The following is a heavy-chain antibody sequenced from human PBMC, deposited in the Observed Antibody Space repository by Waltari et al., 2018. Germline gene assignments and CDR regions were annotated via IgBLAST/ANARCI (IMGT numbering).Heavy chain of an antibody. CDR3: AKEAVQYDYVWGSYRSRRWFDP. V-gene: IGHV3-23*01. CDR2: ISGSGGST. CDR1: GFTFSSYA. J-gene: IGHJ5*02. Sequence: EVQLLESGGGLVQPGGSLRLSCAASGFTFSSYAMSWVRQAPGQGLEWVSAISGSGGSTYYADSVKGRFTISRDNSKNTLYLQMNSLRAEDTAVYYCAKEAVQYDYVWGSYRSRRWFDPWGQGTLVTVSS. D-gene: IGHD3-16*02.